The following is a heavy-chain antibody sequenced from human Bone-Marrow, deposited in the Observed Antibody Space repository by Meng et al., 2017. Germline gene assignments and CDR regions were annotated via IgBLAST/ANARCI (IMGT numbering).Heavy chain of an antibody. CDR2: INHSGST. CDR1: GGSFSGYY. CDR3: ARERNTYRFSVGRGKWFDP. Sequence: VQLPQVCARPLQPSETLLLSCAVYGGSFSGYYWSWIRQPPGKGLEWIGEINHSGSTNYNPSLKSRVTISVDTSKNQFSLKLSSVTAADTAVYYCARERNTYRFSVGRGKWFDPWGQGTLVTVSS. D-gene: IGHD3-3*01. J-gene: IGHJ5*02. V-gene: IGHV4-34*01.